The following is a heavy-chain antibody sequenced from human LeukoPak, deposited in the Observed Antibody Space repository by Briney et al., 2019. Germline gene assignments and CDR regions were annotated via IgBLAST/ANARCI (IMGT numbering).Heavy chain of an antibody. V-gene: IGHV4-4*09. Sequence: PSETLSLTGTVSGGSISSYYWSWIRQPPGKGLEWIGYIYTSGSTNYNPSLKSRVTISVDTSKNQFSLKLSSVTAADTAVYYCARGYLAARPPLHYWGQGTLVTVSS. CDR3: ARGYLAARPPLHY. CDR2: IYTSGST. J-gene: IGHJ4*02. CDR1: GGSISSYY. D-gene: IGHD6-6*01.